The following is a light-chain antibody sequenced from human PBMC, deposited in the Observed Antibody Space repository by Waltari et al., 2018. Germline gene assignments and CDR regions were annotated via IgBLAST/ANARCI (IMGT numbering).Light chain of an antibody. CDR2: GPS. V-gene: IGKV3-15*01. CDR1: QSVHTN. Sequence: EIVMTQSPATLSVSPGERATLSCRASQSVHTNLAWYQQKPGQAPRVLISGPSTRAPGIPSRFSGSGSGTDFTLTISSLQSEDLAVYYCQQYYDAPRTFGQGTKVEIK. CDR3: QQYYDAPRT. J-gene: IGKJ1*01.